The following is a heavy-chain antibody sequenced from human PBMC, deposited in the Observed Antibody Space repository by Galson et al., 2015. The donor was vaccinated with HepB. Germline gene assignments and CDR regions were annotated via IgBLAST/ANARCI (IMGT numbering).Heavy chain of an antibody. CDR1: GGSISSSSYY. J-gene: IGHJ4*02. Sequence: SETLSLTCTVSGGSISSSSYYWGWIRQPPGKGLEWIGSIYYSGSTYYNPSLKSRVTISVDTSKNQFSLKLSSVTAADTAVYYCARHEIHDYGDYPFDYWGQGTLVTVSS. V-gene: IGHV4-39*01. CDR2: IYYSGST. CDR3: ARHEIHDYGDYPFDY. D-gene: IGHD4-17*01.